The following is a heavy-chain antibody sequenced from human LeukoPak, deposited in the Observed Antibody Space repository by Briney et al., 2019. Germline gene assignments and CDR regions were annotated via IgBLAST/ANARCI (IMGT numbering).Heavy chain of an antibody. V-gene: IGHV1-58*01. Sequence: SVKVSCKASGFTFPTSTVQWVRQARGQRLEWIGWIVVGNNNTNYAQEFQGRVTIVRDMSTSTSYMELRGLNSDDTAIYYCAARGGVFGSGWYDGVFDVWGQGTIITVSS. J-gene: IGHJ3*01. CDR1: GFTFPTST. CDR3: AARGGVFGSGWYDGVFDV. CDR2: IVVGNNNT. D-gene: IGHD6-19*01.